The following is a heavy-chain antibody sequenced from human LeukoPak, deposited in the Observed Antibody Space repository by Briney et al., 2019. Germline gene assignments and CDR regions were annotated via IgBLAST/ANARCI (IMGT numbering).Heavy chain of an antibody. V-gene: IGHV4-59*08. CDR1: GGSTSSYY. CDR2: IYDSGRT. D-gene: IGHD6-19*01. Sequence: PSETLSLTCTVSGGSTSSYYWSWIRQPPGKGLEWIGYIYDSGRTNYNPSLKSRVTISVDTSKNQFSLKLSSVTAADTAVYYCARHPPQGYSSGLYYFDYWGQGTLVTVSS. J-gene: IGHJ4*02. CDR3: ARHPPQGYSSGLYYFDY.